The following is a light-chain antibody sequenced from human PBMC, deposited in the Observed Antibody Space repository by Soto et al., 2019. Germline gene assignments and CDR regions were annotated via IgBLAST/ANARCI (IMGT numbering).Light chain of an antibody. J-gene: IGKJ1*01. V-gene: IGKV1-5*03. CDR3: QQYNSYPWT. CDR2: KAS. CDR1: QSISGW. Sequence: DIQMTQSPSTLSASVGDRVTITCRASQSISGWLAWYQQKPGKAPKLLIYKASSLESGVPSRFSGSGSGTELTLTISSPQPEDFATYYCQQYNSYPWTFGQGTKVDIK.